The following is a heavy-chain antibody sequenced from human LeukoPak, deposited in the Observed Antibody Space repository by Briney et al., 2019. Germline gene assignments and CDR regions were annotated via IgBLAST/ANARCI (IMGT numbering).Heavy chain of an antibody. J-gene: IGHJ6*02. D-gene: IGHD3-10*02. CDR3: ARCSGYGMDA. V-gene: IGHV3-30-3*01. CDR1: GFTFGSYA. Sequence: GGSLRLSCAASGFTFGSYAMHWVRQAPGKGLEWVAVMSFDGTHIYYADSVKGRFTISRDNSKNTLYLQMNSLRAEDTAVYYCARCSGYGMDAWGQGTTVTVS. CDR2: MSFDGTHI.